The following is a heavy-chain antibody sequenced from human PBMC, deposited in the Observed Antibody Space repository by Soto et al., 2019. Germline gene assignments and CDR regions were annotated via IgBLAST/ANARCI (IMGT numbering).Heavy chain of an antibody. V-gene: IGHV1-18*04. D-gene: IGHD3-10*01. Sequence: QVQLVQSGAEVKKPGASVKVSGKASGYTFISYGISWVRQAPGQGLEWMGWISAYNGNTNYAQKVQGRVTMTTDTSTSTAYMELKSLRSDDTAVYYCARDFVPGRMVRGVSAFDIWGQGTMVTVSS. J-gene: IGHJ3*02. CDR1: GYTFISYG. CDR2: ISAYNGNT. CDR3: ARDFVPGRMVRGVSAFDI.